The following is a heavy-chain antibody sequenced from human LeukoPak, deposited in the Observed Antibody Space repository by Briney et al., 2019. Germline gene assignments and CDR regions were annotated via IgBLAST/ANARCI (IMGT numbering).Heavy chain of an antibody. V-gene: IGHV3-23*01. Sequence: GGSLRLSCAASGFTFSTYAMSWVRQAPGKGLEWVSAISGSGGSTFYADSVKGRFTISRDNSKKTLFLQMNSLRADDTAVYYCATYSSGVPFFDYWGQGTLVTVSS. CDR3: ATYSSGVPFFDY. J-gene: IGHJ4*02. D-gene: IGHD3-22*01. CDR1: GFTFSTYA. CDR2: ISGSGGST.